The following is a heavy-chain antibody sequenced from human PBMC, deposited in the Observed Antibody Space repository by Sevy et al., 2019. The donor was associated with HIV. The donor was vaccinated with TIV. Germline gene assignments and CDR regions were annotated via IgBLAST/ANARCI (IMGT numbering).Heavy chain of an antibody. D-gene: IGHD3-16*01. V-gene: IGHV3-23*01. CDR2: ISGSGDST. CDR3: AKPRGSFYFDY. Sequence: GGSLRLSCAASAFSFNTYAMSWVRRAPGKGLEWVSTISGSGDSTFYSDSVKGRFTISRVNSKNTLYLQMNSLRAEDTAVDYCAKPRGSFYFDYWGQGTLVTVSS. J-gene: IGHJ4*02. CDR1: AFSFNTYA.